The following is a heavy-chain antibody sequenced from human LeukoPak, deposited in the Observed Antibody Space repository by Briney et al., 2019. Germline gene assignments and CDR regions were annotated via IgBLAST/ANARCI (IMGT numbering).Heavy chain of an antibody. V-gene: IGHV3-23*01. CDR3: AKRGEEDGYYYYYMDV. CDR1: GFTFSSYA. Sequence: GGSLRLSCAASGFTFSSYAMSWVRQAPGKGLEWVSAISGSGGSTYYADSVKGRFTISRDNSKNTLYLQMNSLRAEDTAVYYCAKRGEEDGYYYYYMDVWGKGTTVTVSS. D-gene: IGHD3-16*01. CDR2: ISGSGGST. J-gene: IGHJ6*03.